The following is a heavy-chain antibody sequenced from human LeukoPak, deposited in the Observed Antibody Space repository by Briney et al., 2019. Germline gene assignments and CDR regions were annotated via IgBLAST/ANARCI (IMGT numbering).Heavy chain of an antibody. V-gene: IGHV3-15*01. J-gene: IGHJ5*02. CDR3: TTVSGSYTYDWLDP. D-gene: IGHD1-26*01. CDR2: IKSKTDGGTT. Sequence: TGGSLRLSCAASGFTFSNAWMSWVRQAPGKGLEWVGRIKSKTDGGTTDYAAPVKGRFTISRDDSKNTLYLQMNSLKTEDTAVYYCTTVSGSYTYDWLDPWGRGTLVTVSS. CDR1: GFTFSNAW.